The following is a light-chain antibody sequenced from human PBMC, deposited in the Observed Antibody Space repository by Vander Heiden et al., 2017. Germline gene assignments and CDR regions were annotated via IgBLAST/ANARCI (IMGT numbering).Light chain of an antibody. J-gene: IGLJ1*01. V-gene: IGLV1-44*01. CDR2: SNN. Sequence: QSVLTQPPSASRTPGQRVTISCSGSSPNIGRNTVNWYQQLPGTAPKLLIYSNNQRPSGVPDRFSGSKSGTSASLAISGLQSEDETDYYCAAWDGSLNGYVFGAGTKVTVL. CDR3: AAWDGSLNGYV. CDR1: SPNIGRNT.